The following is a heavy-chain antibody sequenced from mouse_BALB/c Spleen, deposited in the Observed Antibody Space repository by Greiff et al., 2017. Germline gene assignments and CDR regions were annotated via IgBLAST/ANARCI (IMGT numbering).Heavy chain of an antibody. CDR3: NADRGFAY. CDR1: GFNIKDYY. V-gene: IGHV14-4*02. CDR2: IDPENGDT. J-gene: IGHJ3*01. D-gene: IGHD2-14*01. Sequence: EVQLQQSGAELVGSGASVKLSCTASGFNIKDYYMHWVKQRPEQGLEWIGWIDPENGDTEYAPKFQGKATMTADTSSNTAYLQLSSLTSEDTAVYYCNADRGFAYWGQGTLVTVSA.